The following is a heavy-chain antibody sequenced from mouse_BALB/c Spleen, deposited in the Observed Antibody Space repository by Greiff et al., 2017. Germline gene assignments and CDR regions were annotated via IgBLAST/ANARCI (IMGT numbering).Heavy chain of an antibody. CDR2: ISSGGSYT. V-gene: IGHV5-6*01. CDR1: GFTFSSYG. CDR3: ARTVVASPYYFDY. D-gene: IGHD1-1*01. J-gene: IGHJ2*01. Sequence: EVQGVESGGDLVKPGGSLKLSCAASGFTFSSYGMSWVRQTPDKRLEWVATISSGGSYTYYPDSVKGRFTISRDNAKNTLYLQMSSLKSEDTAMYYCARTVVASPYYFDYWGQGTTLTVSS.